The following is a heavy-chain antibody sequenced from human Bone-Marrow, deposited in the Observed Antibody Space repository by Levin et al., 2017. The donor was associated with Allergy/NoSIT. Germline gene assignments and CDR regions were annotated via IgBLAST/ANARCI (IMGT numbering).Heavy chain of an antibody. CDR2: IYYSGST. CDR3: ARPFCSSTSCFAFDP. V-gene: IGHV4-31*03. CDR1: GGSISSGGHY. J-gene: IGHJ5*02. Sequence: KPSETLSLTCTVSGGSISSGGHYWTWIRQHPGEGLEWIGYIYYSGSTYYNPSLKSRVTISVDTSKNQFSLRLSSVTAADTAVYYCARPFCSSTSCFAFDPWGQGTLVTVSS. D-gene: IGHD2-2*01.